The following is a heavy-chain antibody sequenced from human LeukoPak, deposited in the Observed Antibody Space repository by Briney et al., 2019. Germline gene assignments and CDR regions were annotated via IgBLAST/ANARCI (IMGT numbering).Heavy chain of an antibody. CDR2: ISNTDETR. D-gene: IGHD6-19*01. Sequence: GGSLRLSGAASGFNFRSYEMNWVRQAPGKGRGWVSYISNTDETRTYADTVKGRFTTSRDKAKNSLHLERNSLRAEDTAVYYCAREIVSAVACNFDCWGEGTLVTASS. CDR3: AREIVSAVACNFDC. V-gene: IGHV3-48*03. CDR1: GFNFRSYE. J-gene: IGHJ4*02.